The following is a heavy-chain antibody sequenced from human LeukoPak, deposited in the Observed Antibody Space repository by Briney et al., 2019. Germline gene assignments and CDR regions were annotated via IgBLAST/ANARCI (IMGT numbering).Heavy chain of an antibody. J-gene: IGHJ4*02. CDR2: IQYDGSNK. CDR3: AEDYGGN. V-gene: IGHV3-30*02. Sequence: GGSLRLSCAASGFTFRSYGMHWVRQAPGKGLEWVTYIQYDGSNKYYADSVKGRFTVSREHSKNTLYPQMSSVRAEDTAVYYCAEDYGGNLGQGTLVTVSS. D-gene: IGHD4-23*01. CDR1: GFTFRSYG.